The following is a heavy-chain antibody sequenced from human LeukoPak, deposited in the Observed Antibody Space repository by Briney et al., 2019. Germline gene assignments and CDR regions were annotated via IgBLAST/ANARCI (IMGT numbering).Heavy chain of an antibody. CDR3: ARAEVVPLKVDY. Sequence: DSVKVSCKASGYTFTGYYMHWVRQAPGQGLEWLGWIDPTSGGTNYAQKFQGRVTMTRDTSISTAYMELSRLRSDDTAVYYCARAEVVPLKVDYWGQGTLVTVSS. CDR2: IDPTSGGT. J-gene: IGHJ4*02. D-gene: IGHD2-2*01. V-gene: IGHV1-2*02. CDR1: GYTFTGYY.